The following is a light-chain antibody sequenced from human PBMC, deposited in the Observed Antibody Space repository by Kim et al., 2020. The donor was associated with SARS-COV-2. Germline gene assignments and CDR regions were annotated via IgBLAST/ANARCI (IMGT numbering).Light chain of an antibody. Sequence: PGQTARLTCGGNNIGTKSVHWYQPKPGQAPVVVIFYDSDRPSGIPERISGSNSGDTATLTINRVEAGDEADYYCQLWDDDSDHWVFGGGTKLTVL. J-gene: IGLJ3*02. V-gene: IGLV3-21*04. CDR3: QLWDDDSDHWV. CDR2: YDS. CDR1: NIGTKS.